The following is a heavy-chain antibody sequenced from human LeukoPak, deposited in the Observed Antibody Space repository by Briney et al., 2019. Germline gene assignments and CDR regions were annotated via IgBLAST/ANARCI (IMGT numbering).Heavy chain of an antibody. CDR2: INQDGRKE. V-gene: IGHV3-7*03. J-gene: IGHJ3*01. Sequence: PGGSLRLSCVASEFTFGRYWMAWVRQAPGKGLEWVANINQDGRKEHYVDSVKGRFTISRDNAKNFLYPQMNSLRAEDTAVYFCARDTSPYCGDDCYFDAFDLWGQGTMVTVSS. CDR1: EFTFGRYW. D-gene: IGHD2-21*02. CDR3: ARDTSPYCGDDCYFDAFDL.